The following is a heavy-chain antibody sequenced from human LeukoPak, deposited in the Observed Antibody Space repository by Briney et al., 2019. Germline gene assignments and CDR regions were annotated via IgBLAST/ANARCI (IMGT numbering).Heavy chain of an antibody. CDR2: ISSSSYI. CDR1: GFTFSSYS. Sequence: GGSLRLSCAASGFTFSSYSMNWVRQAPGKGLEWVSSISSSSYIYYADSVKGRFTISRDNAKNSLYLQMNSLRAEDTAVYYCARLSSSWEPPMYYYYYYMDVWGKGTTVTISS. CDR3: ARLSSSWEPPMYYYYYYMDV. J-gene: IGHJ6*03. V-gene: IGHV3-21*01. D-gene: IGHD6-13*01.